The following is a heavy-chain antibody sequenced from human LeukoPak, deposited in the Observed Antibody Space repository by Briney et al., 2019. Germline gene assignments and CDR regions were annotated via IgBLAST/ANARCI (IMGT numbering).Heavy chain of an antibody. J-gene: IGHJ4*02. V-gene: IGHV1-2*02. D-gene: IGHD2-2*01. CDR1: GYTFTGYY. CDR2: INPKSGGT. Sequence: GASVKVSCKASGYTFTGYYMHWVRQAPGQGLEWMGWINPKSGGTNYAQKFQGRVTMTRDTSMSTAYMELSGLRFDDTAVYYCARDGEVRQGHCSTTSCPVDYWGQGTLITVSS. CDR3: ARDGEVRQGHCSTTSCPVDY.